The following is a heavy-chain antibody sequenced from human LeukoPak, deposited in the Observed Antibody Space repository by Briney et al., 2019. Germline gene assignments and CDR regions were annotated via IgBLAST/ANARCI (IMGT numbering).Heavy chain of an antibody. Sequence: GASVKVSCKASGYTFTGYYMHWVRQAPGQGLEWMGIINPSGGSTSYAQKFQGRVTMTRDTSTSTVYMELSSLRSEDTAVYYCARSHREIPAAGISPHSLSHDFAYWGQGTLVTVSS. D-gene: IGHD6-13*01. CDR2: INPSGGST. CDR1: GYTFTGYY. J-gene: IGHJ4*02. V-gene: IGHV1-46*01. CDR3: ARSHREIPAAGISPHSLSHDFAY.